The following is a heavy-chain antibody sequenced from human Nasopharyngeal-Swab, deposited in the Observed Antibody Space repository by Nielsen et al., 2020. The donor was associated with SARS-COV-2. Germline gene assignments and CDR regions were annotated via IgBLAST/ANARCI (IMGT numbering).Heavy chain of an antibody. CDR3: AILRGYPHVRYGVDG. Sequence: GESLKISCQNSGYTFSSYWIGWVRQMPGKGLEWMGLVYPGDSDTRYSPSFQGQVTISADKSIATAYLQWGSLKASDTAVYYCAILRGYPHVRYGVDGWGQGTTVTVSS. J-gene: IGHJ6*02. CDR1: GYTFSSYW. CDR2: VYPGDSDT. D-gene: IGHD2-2*01. V-gene: IGHV5-51*01.